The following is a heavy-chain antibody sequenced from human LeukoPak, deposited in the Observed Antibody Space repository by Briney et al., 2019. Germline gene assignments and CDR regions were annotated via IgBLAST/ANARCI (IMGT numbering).Heavy chain of an antibody. V-gene: IGHV4-4*07. CDR3: ARTPRNGYSSGWYGRTFDY. Sequence: SETLPLTCTVSGGSISSYYWSWIRQPAGKGLEWIGRIYTSGSTNYNPSLKSRVTISVDTSKNQFSLKLSSVTAADTAVYYCARTPRNGYSSGWYGRTFDYWGQGTLVTVSS. J-gene: IGHJ4*02. CDR2: IYTSGST. D-gene: IGHD6-19*01. CDR1: GGSISSYY.